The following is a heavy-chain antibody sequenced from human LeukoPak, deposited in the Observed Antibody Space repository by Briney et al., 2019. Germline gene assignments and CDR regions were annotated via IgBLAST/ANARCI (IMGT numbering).Heavy chain of an antibody. J-gene: IGHJ4*02. CDR3: AKRVPYTSSSVYFDY. Sequence: GGSLGLSCAASGFTFSSYGMSWVRQAPGKGLEWVSSISDGGRSTYYADSVKGRFTISKDNSKNTMYLQMNNLRAEDTAIYYCAKRVPYTSSSVYFDYWGQGTLVTVSS. CDR1: GFTFSSYG. CDR2: ISDGGRST. D-gene: IGHD6-6*01. V-gene: IGHV3-23*01.